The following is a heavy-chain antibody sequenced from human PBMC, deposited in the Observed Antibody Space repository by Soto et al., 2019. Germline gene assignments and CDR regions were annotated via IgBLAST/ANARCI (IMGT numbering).Heavy chain of an antibody. CDR3: ARLPPPTYCSGSTCSGY. CDR1: GYSFTNYW. V-gene: IGHV5-10-1*01. CDR2: IDPDDSYT. Sequence: PGESLKISCKGSGYSFTNYWIHWARQMAGKGLEWMGRIDPDDSYTNYSPSFQGHVTISVDKSISTAYLQWSSLQASDTAIYYCARLPPPTYCSGSTCSGYWGQGTQVTVSS. J-gene: IGHJ4*02. D-gene: IGHD2-15*01.